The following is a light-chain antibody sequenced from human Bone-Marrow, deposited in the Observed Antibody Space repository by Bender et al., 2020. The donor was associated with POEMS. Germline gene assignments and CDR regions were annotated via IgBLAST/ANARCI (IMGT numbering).Light chain of an antibody. CDR2: EGN. V-gene: IGLV2-23*01. CDR3: CSLGGLGV. J-gene: IGLJ1*01. CDR1: STYIDDYTL. Sequence: QSALTQPASVSGSPGQSITISCTGTSTYIDDYTLVSWYQQHPGKAPKLMIYEGNERPSGISARFSGSKSGNTASLTISGLQPEDEAEYYCCSLGGLGVFGSGTTVTVL.